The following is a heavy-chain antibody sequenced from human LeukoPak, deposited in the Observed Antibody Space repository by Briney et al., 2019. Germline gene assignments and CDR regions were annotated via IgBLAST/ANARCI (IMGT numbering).Heavy chain of an antibody. J-gene: IGHJ5*02. CDR1: GGSISNYY. CDR2: IYYSGST. Sequence: PSETLSLTCTVSGGSISNYYWSWIRQPPGKGLEWVGYIYYSGSTNYNPSLKSRVTISVDTSKNQFSLKLSSVTAADTAVYYCARLNYGDYGGGWFDPWGQGTLVTVSS. V-gene: IGHV4-59*08. D-gene: IGHD4-17*01. CDR3: ARLNYGDYGGGWFDP.